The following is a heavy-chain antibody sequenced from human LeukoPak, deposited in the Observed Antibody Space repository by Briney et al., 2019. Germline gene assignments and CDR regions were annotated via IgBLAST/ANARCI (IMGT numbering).Heavy chain of an antibody. CDR3: ARRRIEWELLGGPFDY. V-gene: IGHV4-39*01. D-gene: IGHD1-26*01. J-gene: IGHJ4*02. CDR2: IYCSGST. Sequence: SETLSLTCTVSGGSISSSSYYWGWIRQPPGKGLEWLGSIYCSGSTYYNPSLKSRVTISVDTSKNQFSLKLSSVTAADTAVYYCARRRIEWELLGGPFDYWGQGTLVTVSS. CDR1: GGSISSSSYY.